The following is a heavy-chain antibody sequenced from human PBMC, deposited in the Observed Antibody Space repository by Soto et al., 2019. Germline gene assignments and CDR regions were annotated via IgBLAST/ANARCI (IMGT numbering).Heavy chain of an antibody. CDR3: VYCGGDCYSPYYFDY. Sequence: GGSLRLSCAASGFTVSSNYMSWVRQAPGKGLEWVSVIYSGGSTYYADSVKGRFTISRDNSKNTLYLQMNSLRAEDTAVYYCVYCGGDCYSPYYFDYWGQGTLVTVSS. CDR1: GFTVSSNY. J-gene: IGHJ4*02. CDR2: IYSGGST. D-gene: IGHD2-21*02. V-gene: IGHV3-66*01.